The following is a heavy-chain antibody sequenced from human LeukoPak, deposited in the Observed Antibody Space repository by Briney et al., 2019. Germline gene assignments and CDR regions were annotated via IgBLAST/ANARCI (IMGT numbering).Heavy chain of an antibody. V-gene: IGHV4-30-2*01. D-gene: IGHD3-22*01. CDR2: IYHSGST. Sequence: SQTLSLTCTVSGGSISSGGYSWSWIRQPPGKGLEWNGYIYHSGSTYYNPSLKSRVTISVDRSKNQFSLKLSSVTAADTAVYYCARSHYYDSSGYYADDAFDIWGQGTMVTVSS. J-gene: IGHJ3*02. CDR3: ARSHYYDSSGYYADDAFDI. CDR1: GGSISSGGYS.